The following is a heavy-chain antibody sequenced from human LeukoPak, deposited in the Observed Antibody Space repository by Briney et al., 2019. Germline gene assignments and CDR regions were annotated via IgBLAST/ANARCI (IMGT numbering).Heavy chain of an antibody. CDR3: AKDYDILTGLSDY. J-gene: IGHJ4*02. CDR2: ISYDGSNK. Sequence: PGGSLRLSCAASGFTFSSYGMHWVRQAPGKGLEWVAVISYDGSNKYYADSVKGRFTISRDNSKNTLYLQMNSLRAEDTAVYYCAKDYDILTGLSDYWGQGTLVTVSS. CDR1: GFTFSSYG. D-gene: IGHD3-9*01. V-gene: IGHV3-30*18.